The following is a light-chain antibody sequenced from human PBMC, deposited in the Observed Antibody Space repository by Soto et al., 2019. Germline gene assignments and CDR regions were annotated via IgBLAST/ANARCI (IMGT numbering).Light chain of an antibody. CDR3: HQYNNWPLT. V-gene: IGKV3D-15*01. Sequence: ELVMTQSPATLSVSPGDRATLSCRASQSVDNDLAWYQQKPGQPPRLLIYDASTRATGIPARFSGSQSGTEFTLTISSLLSEDFAVYFCHQYNNWPLTFGGGTKVETK. CDR1: QSVDND. CDR2: DAS. J-gene: IGKJ4*01.